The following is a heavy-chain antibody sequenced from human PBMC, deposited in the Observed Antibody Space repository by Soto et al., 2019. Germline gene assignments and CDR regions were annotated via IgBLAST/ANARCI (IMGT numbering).Heavy chain of an antibody. CDR2: IYPGDSDT. J-gene: IGHJ6*02. V-gene: IGHV5-51*01. CDR3: ARGGYYDNTWGKLSHYGLDV. D-gene: IGHD3-16*01. CDR1: GYSFTSYW. Sequence: GESLKISCKGSGYSFTSYWIGWVRQMPGKGLECMGIIYPGDSDTRYSPSFQGQVTISADKSISTAYLQWSSLKASDTAMYYCARGGYYDNTWGKLSHYGLDVWGQGTSVTVSS.